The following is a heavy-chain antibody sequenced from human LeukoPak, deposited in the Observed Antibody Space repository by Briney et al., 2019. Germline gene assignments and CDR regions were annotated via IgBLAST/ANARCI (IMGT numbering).Heavy chain of an antibody. CDR2: IHYSGSS. CDR3: ARYDRGLFFFDN. D-gene: IGHD1-14*01. J-gene: IGHJ4*02. Sequence: SETLSLTCTVSGGSISSGGYYWSWIRQPPGKELEWIGYIHYSGSSNYHPSLGSRVTISLDTSKDQFSLKLKSVTAADTGMYHCARYDRGLFFFDNWGQGTLVTVSS. CDR1: GGSISSGGYY. V-gene: IGHV4-61*08.